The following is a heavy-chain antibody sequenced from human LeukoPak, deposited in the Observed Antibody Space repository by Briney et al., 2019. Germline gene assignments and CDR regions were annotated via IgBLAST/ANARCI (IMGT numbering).Heavy chain of an antibody. CDR2: INHSGST. CDR1: GGSFSGYY. D-gene: IGHD2-2*01. J-gene: IGHJ4*02. Sequence: PSETLSLTCAVYGGSFSGYYWSWIRQPPGKGLEWIGEINHSGSTNYNLSLKSRVTISVDTSKNQFSLKLSSVTAADTAVYYCARGLFPDIVVVPAADFDYWGQGTLVTVSS. V-gene: IGHV4-34*01. CDR3: ARGLFPDIVVVPAADFDY.